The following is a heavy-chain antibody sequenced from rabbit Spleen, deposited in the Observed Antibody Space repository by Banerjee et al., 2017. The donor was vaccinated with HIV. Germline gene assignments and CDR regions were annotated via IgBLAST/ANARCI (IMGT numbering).Heavy chain of an antibody. J-gene: IGHJ4*01. CDR1: GFDFSNYG. V-gene: IGHV1S47*01. D-gene: IGHD2-1*01. CDR3: VRDLGYDDYSEKGYFNL. Sequence: QEQLVESGGGLVQPGGSLKLSCKASGFDFSNYGVSWVRQTPGKGLEWIGYIDPIFGRTYYASWVDGRFTISSDNAQNTLYLQLNSLTAADTATYFCVRDLGYDDYSEKGYFNLWGPGTLVTVS. CDR2: IDPIFGRT.